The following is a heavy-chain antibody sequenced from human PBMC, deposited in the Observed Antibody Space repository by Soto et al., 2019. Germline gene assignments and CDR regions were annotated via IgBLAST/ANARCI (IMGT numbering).Heavy chain of an antibody. J-gene: IGHJ6*02. D-gene: IGHD4-17*01. CDR1: GYNFHTYW. Sequence: GESLKISCNGSGYNFHTYWIAWVRQMPGKGLEWMGFIYPHDSDTRYSPSFRGQVTISADKSTNTAYLQWTSLKASDTAIYFCARPTDYHYGMQVWGQGTTVTVSS. CDR2: IYPHDSDT. CDR3: ARPTDYHYGMQV. V-gene: IGHV5-51*01.